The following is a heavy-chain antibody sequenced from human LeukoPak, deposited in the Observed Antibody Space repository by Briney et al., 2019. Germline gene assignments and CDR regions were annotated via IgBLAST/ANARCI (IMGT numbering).Heavy chain of an antibody. V-gene: IGHV1-18*01. CDR1: GFTFTSFG. CDR3: ARDIGSASFQAGYHYYYMDV. D-gene: IGHD6-19*01. J-gene: IGHJ6*03. Sequence: ASVKVSCRASGFTFTSFGFSWVRQAPGQGLQWLGWINGYNGNTEYAQNLQGRVSMTRDIPTSTVYMQLPSLRSDDTAVYYCARDIGSASFQAGYHYYYMDVWGEGTTVTVSS. CDR2: INGYNGNT.